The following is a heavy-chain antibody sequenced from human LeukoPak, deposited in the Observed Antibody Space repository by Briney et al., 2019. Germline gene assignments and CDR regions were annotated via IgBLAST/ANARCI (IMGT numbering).Heavy chain of an antibody. D-gene: IGHD3-10*01. J-gene: IGHJ6*02. Sequence: PSQTLSLTCTVSGGSISSGGYYWSWLRQHPGKGLEWIGYIYYSGSTYYNPSLKSRVTISVDTTKNQFSLKLSSVTAADTAVYYCARESITMVRSYYYYYGMDVWGQGTTVTVSS. CDR1: GGSISSGGYY. CDR3: ARESITMVRSYYYYYGMDV. V-gene: IGHV4-31*03. CDR2: IYYSGST.